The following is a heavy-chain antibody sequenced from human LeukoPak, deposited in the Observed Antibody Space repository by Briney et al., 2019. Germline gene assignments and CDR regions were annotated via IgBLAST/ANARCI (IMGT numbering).Heavy chain of an antibody. V-gene: IGHV1-69*06. CDR3: ATGAGIAIPGTIWYFAL. CDR2: IIPVFGTT. CDR1: GGTFNTDA. D-gene: IGHD2/OR15-2a*01. J-gene: IGHJ2*01. Sequence: ASVKVSCKASGGTFNTDAISWVRQVPGQGPEWMGRIIPVFGTTNYAETFQGRLTITADTSTSRAHMHLSSLTSEDTAVYFCATGAGIAIPGTIWYFALWGRGTLVTVSS.